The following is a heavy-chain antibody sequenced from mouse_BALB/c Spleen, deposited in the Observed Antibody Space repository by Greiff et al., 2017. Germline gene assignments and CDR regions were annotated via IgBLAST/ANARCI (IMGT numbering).Heavy chain of an antibody. J-gene: IGHJ2*01. V-gene: IGHV8-12*01. CDR3: ARRAWDYDGDYFDY. CDR1: GFSLSTSGMG. D-gene: IGHD2-4*01. CDR2: IYWDDDK. Sequence: QVTLKVSGPGILQPSQTLSLTCSFSGFSLSTSGMGVSWIRQPSGKGLEWLAHIYWDDDKRYNPSLKSRLTISKDTSSNQVFLKITSVDTADTATYYCARRAWDYDGDYFDYWGQGTTLTVSS.